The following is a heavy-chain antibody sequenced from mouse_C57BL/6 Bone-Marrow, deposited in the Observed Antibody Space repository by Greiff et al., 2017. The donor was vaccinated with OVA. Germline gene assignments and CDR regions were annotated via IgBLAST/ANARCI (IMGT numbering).Heavy chain of an antibody. Sequence: QVQLKESGAELVRPGASVTLSCKASGYTFTDYEMHWVKQTPVHGLEWIGAIDPETGGTAYNQKFKGKAILTAAKASSTAYMELRSLTSEDSAVYYCTRRGLYGSSPCYYAMDYWGQGTSVTVSS. J-gene: IGHJ4*01. CDR2: IDPETGGT. D-gene: IGHD1-1*01. CDR3: TRRGLYGSSPCYYAMDY. CDR1: GYTFTDYE. V-gene: IGHV1-15*01.